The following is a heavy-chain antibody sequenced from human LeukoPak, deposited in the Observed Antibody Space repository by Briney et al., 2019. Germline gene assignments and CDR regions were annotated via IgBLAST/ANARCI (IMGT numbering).Heavy chain of an antibody. CDR3: AKGLLRGRAFDI. J-gene: IGHJ3*02. CDR2: ISGSGGST. CDR1: GFTFSSYA. V-gene: IGHV3-23*01. D-gene: IGHD2-15*01. Sequence: PGGSLRLSCAASGFTFSSYAMSRVRQAPGKGLEWVSAISGSGGSTYYADSVKGRFTISRDNSKNTLYLQMNSLRAEDTAVYYCAKGLLRGRAFDIWGQGTMVTVSS.